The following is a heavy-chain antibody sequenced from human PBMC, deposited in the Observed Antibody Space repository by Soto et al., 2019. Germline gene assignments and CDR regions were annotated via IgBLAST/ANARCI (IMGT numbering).Heavy chain of an antibody. J-gene: IGHJ4*02. V-gene: IGHV5-51*07. CDR3: ARHEGYYYDSSGYYPDY. CDR2: IYPGDSDT. D-gene: IGHD3-22*01. Sequence: GESLKISCKGSGCSFTSYWIGWVHQMPGKGLEWMGIIYPGDSDTRYSPSFQGQVTISADKSISTAYLQWSSLKASDTAMYYCARHEGYYYDSSGYYPDYWGQGTLVTVSS. CDR1: GCSFTSYW.